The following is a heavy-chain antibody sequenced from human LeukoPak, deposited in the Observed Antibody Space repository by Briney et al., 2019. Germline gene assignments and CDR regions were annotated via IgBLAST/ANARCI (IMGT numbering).Heavy chain of an antibody. CDR2: IDWDDDK. CDR3: ARTPGYYYYMDV. J-gene: IGHJ6*03. V-gene: IGHV2-70*11. CDR1: GFSLSTGGMC. Sequence: ASGPTLVNPTQTLTLTCTFSGFSLSTGGMCVSWIRQPPGKALEWLARIDWDDDKYYSTSLKTRLTISKDTSKNQVVLTMTNMDPVDTAMYYCARTPGYYYYMDVWGKGTTVTVSS.